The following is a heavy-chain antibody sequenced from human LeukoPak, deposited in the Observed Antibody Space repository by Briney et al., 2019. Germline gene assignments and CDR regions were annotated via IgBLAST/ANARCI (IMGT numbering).Heavy chain of an antibody. D-gene: IGHD3-22*01. V-gene: IGHV1-69*01. CDR1: GGTFSSYA. J-gene: IGHJ4*02. CDR3: ARDLRTYYYDSRGYYRVEGLLGY. CDR2: IIPIFGTA. Sequence: SVKVSCKASGGTFSSYAISWVRQAPGRGGEWMGGIIPIFGTANYAQKFQGSVTITADESTSTAYMELSSLRSEDTAVYYCARDLRTYYYDSRGYYRVEGLLGYWGQGTLVTVSS.